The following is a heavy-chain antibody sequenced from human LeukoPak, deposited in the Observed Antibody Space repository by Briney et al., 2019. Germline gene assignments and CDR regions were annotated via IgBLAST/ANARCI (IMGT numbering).Heavy chain of an antibody. J-gene: IGHJ4*02. CDR3: AKDGDYGGNFGYQGPYFDY. Sequence: GGSLRLSCAASGFTFSSYWMSWVRQAPGKGLEWVSVISGSGGSTYYADSVQGRFTISRDNSKNTLYLQMNSLRAEDTAVYNCAKDGDYGGNFGYQGPYFDYWGQGTLVTVSS. V-gene: IGHV3-23*01. CDR1: GFTFSSYW. CDR2: ISGSGGST. D-gene: IGHD4-17*01.